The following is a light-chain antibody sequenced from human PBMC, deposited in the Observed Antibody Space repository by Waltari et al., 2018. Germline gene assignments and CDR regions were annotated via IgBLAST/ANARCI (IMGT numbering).Light chain of an antibody. CDR1: ASNIGGNL. J-gene: IGLJ3*02. V-gene: IGLV1-44*01. CDR3: ASWDDSLNGHWV. CDR2: RSD. Sequence: QSVLTQPPSASGTPGQRVTISCSGSASNIGGNLVNWYQQLPGKAPKLLIYRSDQRPSGVPDRFSASKTGTSASLAISWLQSEDEADYFCASWDDSLNGHWVFGGGTKVTVL.